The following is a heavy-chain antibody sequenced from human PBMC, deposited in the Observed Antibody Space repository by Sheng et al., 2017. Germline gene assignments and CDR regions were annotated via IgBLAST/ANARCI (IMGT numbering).Heavy chain of an antibody. V-gene: IGHV4-39*07. Sequence: QLQLLESGPGLVKPSETLYLTCTVSGGSVSSGNWGWIRQPPGKGLEWIGTLYNSGSTYYNPSLKSRVTISVDTSKNQLSLRLSSVTAADTAVYYCARAYDYWGQGTLVTVSS. CDR3: ARAYDY. CDR2: LYNSGST. CDR1: GGSVSSGN. J-gene: IGHJ4*02.